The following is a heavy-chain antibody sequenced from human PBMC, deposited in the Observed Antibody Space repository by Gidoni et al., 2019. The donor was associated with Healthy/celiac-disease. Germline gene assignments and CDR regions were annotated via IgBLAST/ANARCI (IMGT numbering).Heavy chain of an antibody. V-gene: IGHV1-69*01. CDR3: AREAAGGSGMDV. CDR1: GGTFSSYA. J-gene: IGHJ6*02. D-gene: IGHD3-10*01. Sequence: QVQLVQSGDEVKKPGSSVKVSCKASGGTFSSYAISWVRQAPGQGLEWRGGIIPIFGTANYAQKFQGTVTITADESTSTAYMELSSLRSEDTAVYFCAREAAGGSGMDVWGQGTTVTVSS. CDR2: IIPIFGTA.